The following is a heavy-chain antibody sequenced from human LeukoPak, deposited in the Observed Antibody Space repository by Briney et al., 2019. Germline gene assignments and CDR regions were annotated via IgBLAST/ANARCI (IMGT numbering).Heavy chain of an antibody. CDR3: ARDLDYYDSSSYYYDLDY. V-gene: IGHV1-2*02. J-gene: IGHJ4*02. CDR1: GYTFTGYY. D-gene: IGHD3-22*01. Sequence: ASVKVSCKASGYTFTGYYMHWVRQAPGQGLEWMGWINPNSGGTKYAQKFQDRVTMTRDTSISTAYMELSRLRSDDTAVYYCARDLDYYDSSSYYYDLDYWGQGALVTVSS. CDR2: INPNSGGT.